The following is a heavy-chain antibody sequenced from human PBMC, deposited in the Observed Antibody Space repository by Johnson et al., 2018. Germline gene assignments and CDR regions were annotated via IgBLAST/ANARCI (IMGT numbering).Heavy chain of an antibody. CDR3: AKDQISMDRGVGPLHI. D-gene: IGHD3-10*01. J-gene: IGHJ3*02. CDR1: GFTFANYA. CDR2: IRDSGSSA. Sequence: EVQLLESGGGLVQPGGSLRLSCAVSGFTFANYAMNWVRQAPGKGLEWVAVIRDSGSSASFAASVNGRFTISRDNPKNTMHLQRNSLRAEDTAVYYCAKDQISMDRGVGPLHIWGQGTRVIVSS. V-gene: IGHV3-23*01.